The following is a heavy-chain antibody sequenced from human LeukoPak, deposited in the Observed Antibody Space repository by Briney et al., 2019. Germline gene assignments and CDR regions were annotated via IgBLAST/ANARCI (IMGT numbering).Heavy chain of an antibody. CDR2: INWNGGST. V-gene: IGHV3-20*04. CDR1: GFTFDDYG. Sequence: GGSLRLSCAASGFTFDDYGMSWVRQAPGKGLEWVSGINWNGGSTGYADSVKGRFTISRDNAKNTLYLQMNSLRVEDTAVYYCARDNAYGFDYWGQGTLVTVSS. D-gene: IGHD4-17*01. J-gene: IGHJ4*02. CDR3: ARDNAYGFDY.